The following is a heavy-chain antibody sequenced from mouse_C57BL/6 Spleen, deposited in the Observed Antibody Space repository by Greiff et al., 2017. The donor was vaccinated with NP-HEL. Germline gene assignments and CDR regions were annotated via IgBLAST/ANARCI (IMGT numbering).Heavy chain of an antibody. Sequence: VQLQQSGAELVKPGASVKMSCKASGYTFTSYWITWVKQRPGQGLEWIGDIYPGSGSTNYNEKFKSKATLTVDTSSSTAYMQLSSLTSEDSAVYYCARYDYVYYAMDYWGQGTSVTVSS. J-gene: IGHJ4*01. CDR1: GYTFTSYW. D-gene: IGHD2-4*01. V-gene: IGHV1-55*01. CDR2: IYPGSGST. CDR3: ARYDYVYYAMDY.